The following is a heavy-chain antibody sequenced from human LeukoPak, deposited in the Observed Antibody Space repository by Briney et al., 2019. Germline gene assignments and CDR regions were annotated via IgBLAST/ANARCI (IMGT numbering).Heavy chain of an antibody. Sequence: SVKVSCKASGGTFSSYAISWVRQAPGQGLEWMGGIIPIFGTANYAQKFQGRVTITADESTSTAYMELSSLRSEDTAVYYCASPEERYCSSTSCPADNYYYYYGMDVWGQGTTVTVSS. J-gene: IGHJ6*02. D-gene: IGHD2-2*01. CDR1: GGTFSSYA. CDR2: IIPIFGTA. CDR3: ASPEERYCSSTSCPADNYYYYYGMDV. V-gene: IGHV1-69*13.